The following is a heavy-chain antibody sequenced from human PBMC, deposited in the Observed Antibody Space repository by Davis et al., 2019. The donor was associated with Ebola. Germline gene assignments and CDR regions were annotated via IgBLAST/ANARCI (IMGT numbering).Heavy chain of an antibody. CDR2: ISAYNGNT. CDR3: ARSWGSIVVVTARPWYFDL. CDR1: GYTFTSYG. J-gene: IGHJ2*01. V-gene: IGHV1-18*01. Sequence: ASVKVSCKASGYTFTSYGISWVRQAPGQGLEWMGWISAYNGNTNYAQKLQGRVTMTTDTSTSTAYMELRSLRSDDTAVYYCARSWGSIVVVTARPWYFDLWGRGTLVTVSS. D-gene: IGHD2-21*02.